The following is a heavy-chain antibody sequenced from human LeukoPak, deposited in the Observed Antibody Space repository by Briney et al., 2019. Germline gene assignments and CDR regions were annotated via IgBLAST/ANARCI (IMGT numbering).Heavy chain of an antibody. CDR3: ARYFDRSCFYRDAFDV. D-gene: IGHD3-22*01. J-gene: IGHJ3*01. V-gene: IGHV3-48*02. CDR1: GFTFSTYG. Sequence: PGGSLRLSCAASGFTFSTYGMSWVRQAPGKGLEWLSYISYSDTAKYYADSVKGRFTISRDNAENSLHLQMNGLRDEDTAVYYCARYFDRSCFYRDAFDVWGQGTMVTVSS. CDR2: ISYSDTAK.